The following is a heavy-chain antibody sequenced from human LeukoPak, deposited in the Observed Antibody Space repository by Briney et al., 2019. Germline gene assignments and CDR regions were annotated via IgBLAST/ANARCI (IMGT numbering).Heavy chain of an antibody. D-gene: IGHD6-13*01. CDR2: VSYDGGSK. CDR3: ARVKGGIAAAGNYFDY. J-gene: IGHJ4*02. CDR1: GFTFNNAW. V-gene: IGHV3-30-3*01. Sequence: GGSLRLSCAASGFTFNNAWMTWVRQAPGKGLEWVALVSYDGGSKYYADSVKGRITISRDNSKNTLHLQMNSLRTEDTAVYYCARVKGGIAAAGNYFDYWGQGTLVTVSS.